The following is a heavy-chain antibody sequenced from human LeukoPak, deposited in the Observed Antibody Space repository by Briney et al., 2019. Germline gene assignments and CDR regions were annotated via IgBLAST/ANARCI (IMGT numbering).Heavy chain of an antibody. CDR3: ARQYSSFASFIDI. CDR2: INPNSGGT. J-gene: IGHJ3*02. Sequence: ASVKVSCKASGYTFTAYYIHWVRQAPGQGLEWMGWINPNSGGTNYAQKFQGRVTMTRDTSISTAYMELSRLRSDDTAVYYCARQYSSFASFIDIWGQGTMVTVSS. D-gene: IGHD6-6*01. V-gene: IGHV1-2*02. CDR1: GYTFTAYY.